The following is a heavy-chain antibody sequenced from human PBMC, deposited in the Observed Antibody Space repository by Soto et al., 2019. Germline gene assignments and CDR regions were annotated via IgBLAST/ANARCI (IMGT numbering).Heavy chain of an antibody. V-gene: IGHV5-10-1*01. CDR1: GYSFTSYW. Sequence: PGESLKISCKGSGYSFTSYWISWVRQMPGKGLEWMGRIDPSDSYTNYSPSFQGHVTISADKSISTAYLQWSSLKASDTAMYYCARRYCSSTSCYAHGDAFDIWGQGTMVTVSS. D-gene: IGHD2-2*01. J-gene: IGHJ3*02. CDR2: IDPSDSYT. CDR3: ARRYCSSTSCYAHGDAFDI.